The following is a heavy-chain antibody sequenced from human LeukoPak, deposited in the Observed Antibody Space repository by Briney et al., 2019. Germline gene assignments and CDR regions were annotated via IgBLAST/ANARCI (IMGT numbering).Heavy chain of an antibody. V-gene: IGHV4-31*03. CDR2: IYYSGST. Sequence: SQTLSLTCTVSGGSISSGGYYWSWIRQHPGKGLEWIGYIYYSGSTYYNPSLKSRVTISVDTSKNQFSLKLSSVTAADTAVYYCARESAAYCGGDCSHPGYWGQGTLVTVSS. J-gene: IGHJ4*02. CDR1: GGSISSGGYY. CDR3: ARESAAYCGGDCSHPGY. D-gene: IGHD2-21*02.